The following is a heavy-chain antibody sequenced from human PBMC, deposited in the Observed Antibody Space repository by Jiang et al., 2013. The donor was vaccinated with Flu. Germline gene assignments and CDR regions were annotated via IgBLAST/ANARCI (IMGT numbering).Heavy chain of an antibody. Sequence: SRFDPWKLLDELGRQAPGKGPEWVAHIKEDGSEKDYLDSVRGRFTISRDNAKNSLYLEMNSLRVEDTAVYYCARDVYWGQGTLVTVSS. V-gene: IGHV3-7*04. CDR3: ARDVY. J-gene: IGHJ4*02. CDR2: IKEDGSEK. CDR1: RFDPWKLL.